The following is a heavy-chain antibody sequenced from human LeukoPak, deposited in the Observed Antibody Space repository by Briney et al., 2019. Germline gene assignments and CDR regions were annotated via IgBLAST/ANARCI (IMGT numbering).Heavy chain of an antibody. CDR2: ISGSGGST. CDR3: AKDLYSSGYPEYFQH. V-gene: IGHV3-23*01. J-gene: IGHJ1*01. D-gene: IGHD3-22*01. Sequence: GGSLRLSCAASGFTFSSYAMSWVRQAPGKGLEWVSAISGSGGSTYYADSVKGRFTISSDNSKNTLYLQMNSLRAEDTAVYYCAKDLYSSGYPEYFQHWGQGTLVTVSS. CDR1: GFTFSSYA.